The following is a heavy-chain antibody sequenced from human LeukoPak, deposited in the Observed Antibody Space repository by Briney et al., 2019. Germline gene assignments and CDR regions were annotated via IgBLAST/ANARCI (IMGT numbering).Heavy chain of an antibody. CDR1: GYTFTGYY. J-gene: IGHJ4*02. Sequence: ASVTVSCMASGYTFTGYYMHWVRQAPGQGVEWMGRINPNSGGKNYPQKFQRRVTMTRDTSISTAYMELSRLRSDDTAVYDCARGRRPAAFDYWGQGTLVTVSS. CDR2: INPNSGGK. CDR3: ARGRRPAAFDY. V-gene: IGHV1-2*06. D-gene: IGHD2-2*01.